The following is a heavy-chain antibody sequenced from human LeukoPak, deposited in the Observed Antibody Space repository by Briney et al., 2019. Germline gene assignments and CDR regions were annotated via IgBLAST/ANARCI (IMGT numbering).Heavy chain of an antibody. D-gene: IGHD6-19*01. Sequence: VASVKVPCKASGYTFTSYGISWVRQAPGQGLEWMGWISAYNGNTNYAQKLQGRVAMTTDTSTSTAYMELRSLRSDDTAVYYCARGVAVAGTDYYYYGMDVWGQGTTVTVSS. CDR2: ISAYNGNT. CDR3: ARGVAVAGTDYYYYGMDV. V-gene: IGHV1-18*01. CDR1: GYTFTSYG. J-gene: IGHJ6*02.